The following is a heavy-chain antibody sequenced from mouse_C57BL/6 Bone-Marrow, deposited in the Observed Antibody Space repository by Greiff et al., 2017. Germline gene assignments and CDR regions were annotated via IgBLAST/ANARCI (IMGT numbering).Heavy chain of an antibody. CDR1: GYTFTDYE. V-gene: IGHV1-15*01. CDR2: IDPETGGT. Sequence: QVQLKESGAELVRPGASVTLSCKASGYTFTDYEMHWVKQTPVHGLEWIGAIDPETGGTAYNQKFKGKAILTADKSSSTAYMDLRSLTSEDSAVYYCTRPGSSFYYFDYWGQGTTLTVSS. D-gene: IGHD1-1*01. J-gene: IGHJ2*01. CDR3: TRPGSSFYYFDY.